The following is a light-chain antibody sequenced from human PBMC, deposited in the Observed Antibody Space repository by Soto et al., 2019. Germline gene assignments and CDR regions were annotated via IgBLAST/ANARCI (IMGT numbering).Light chain of an antibody. CDR3: QQYDDWPGVT. J-gene: IGKJ3*01. CDR2: DAS. Sequence: EIVMTQSPASLSVSPGERATLSCRASRSISKNLAWYQQKPGQSPMFLIYDASTRATGITARFSGSGSGTDFTLTISSLQSEDSATYYCQQYDDWPGVTFGPGTIVESK. CDR1: RSISKN. V-gene: IGKV3-15*01.